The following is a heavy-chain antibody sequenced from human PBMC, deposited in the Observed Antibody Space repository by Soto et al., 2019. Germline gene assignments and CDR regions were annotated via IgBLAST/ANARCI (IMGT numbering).Heavy chain of an antibody. D-gene: IGHD3-10*01. CDR3: ARDGLSGGDAFDI. Sequence: QVQLQESGPGLLKPSQTLSLTCTVSGGFIRSDGYYWSWIRQRPGKGLEWIGYMNYRGITYYNPSLKSRLTISQDTSKNHFPLNLNSVTAADTAVYYCARDGLSGGDAFDIWGQGTMVVVSS. J-gene: IGHJ3*02. CDR2: MNYRGIT. V-gene: IGHV4-31*03. CDR1: GGFIRSDGYY.